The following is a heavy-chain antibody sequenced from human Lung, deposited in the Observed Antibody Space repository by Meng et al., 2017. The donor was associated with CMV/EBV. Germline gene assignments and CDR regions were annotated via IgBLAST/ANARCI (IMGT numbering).Heavy chain of an antibody. Sequence: SLKISCAASGFTFHDYAMHWVRQAPGKGLEWVSAISWNSAGIHYADSVKGRFTISRDSAKNSLYLQMHSLKPEDTALYYCAKALGPGYCDRGSCSWGYGMDVXGQGXTVTVSS. V-gene: IGHV3-9*01. CDR3: AKALGPGYCDRGSCSWGYGMDV. J-gene: IGHJ6*02. CDR2: ISWNSAGI. D-gene: IGHD2-15*01. CDR1: GFTFHDYA.